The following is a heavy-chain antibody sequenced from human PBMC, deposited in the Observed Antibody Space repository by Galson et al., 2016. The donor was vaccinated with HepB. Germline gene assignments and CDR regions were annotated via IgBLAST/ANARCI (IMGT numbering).Heavy chain of an antibody. CDR1: GASISSFY. Sequence: ETLSLTCTVSGASISSFYWSWVRQPPGKGLEWLGYIYYSGVTNYNPSLNSRVTISVDTSKNRLFLKVDSVTAADTAVYYCARGGFTPRGNYYFGLDVWGQGTSVTVSS. J-gene: IGHJ6*02. CDR2: IYYSGVT. D-gene: IGHD3-10*01. CDR3: ARGGFTPRGNYYFGLDV. V-gene: IGHV4-59*01.